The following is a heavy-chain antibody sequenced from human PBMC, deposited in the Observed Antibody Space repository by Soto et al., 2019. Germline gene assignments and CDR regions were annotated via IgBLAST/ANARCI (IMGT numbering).Heavy chain of an antibody. CDR3: VIELDVDLYYFDY. J-gene: IGHJ4*02. CDR1: GFSFVSYA. V-gene: IGHV3-30-3*01. Sequence: QVQLVESGGGVVQPGRSLRLSCAASGFSFVSYAMLWVRQAPGMGLEWVAIISYDGSNKYYADSLKGRITIFRDNSKNTLYLQMNSLRPEDTAVYYCVIELDVDLYYFDYWGQGTLVTVSS. CDR2: ISYDGSNK. D-gene: IGHD3-3*01.